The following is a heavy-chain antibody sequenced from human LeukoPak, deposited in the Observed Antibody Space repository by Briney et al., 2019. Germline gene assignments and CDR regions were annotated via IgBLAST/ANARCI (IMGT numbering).Heavy chain of an antibody. D-gene: IGHD3-10*01. CDR2: IIPIFGTA. J-gene: IGHJ4*02. V-gene: IGHV1-69*05. CDR3: ARDSFLTINPYFDY. Sequence: SVKVSXKASGGTFSSYGISWVRQAPGQGLEWMGRIIPIFGTANYAQKFQGRVSITTDESTSTAYMELSSLRSEDTAIYYCARDSFLTINPYFDYWGQGTLVTVSS. CDR1: GGTFSSYG.